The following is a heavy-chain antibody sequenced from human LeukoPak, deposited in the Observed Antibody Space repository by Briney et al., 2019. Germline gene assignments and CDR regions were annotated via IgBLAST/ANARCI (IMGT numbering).Heavy chain of an antibody. CDR1: GYTFTSYD. CDR2: MNPNSGNT. D-gene: IGHD3-22*01. J-gene: IGHJ4*02. CDR3: ARGLYYYDSSGWPVFDY. V-gene: IGHV1-8*03. Sequence: ASVKVPCKASGYTFTSYDINWVRQATGQGLEWMGWMNPNSGNTGYAQKFQGRVTITRNTSISTAYMELSSLRSEDTAVYYCARGLYYYDSSGWPVFDYWGQGTLVTVSS.